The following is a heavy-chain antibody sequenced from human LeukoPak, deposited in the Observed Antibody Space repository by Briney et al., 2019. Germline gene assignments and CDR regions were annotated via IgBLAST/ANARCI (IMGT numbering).Heavy chain of an antibody. D-gene: IGHD6-13*01. CDR2: ISGSGGST. Sequence: GGSLRLSCAASGFTFSSYAMSWVRQAPGKGLEWVSAISGSGGSTYYADSVKGRFTISRDNSKNTLYLQMNSLRAEDTAVYYCAKGGIAAAALWYYYGMDVWGQGTTVTVSS. V-gene: IGHV3-23*01. J-gene: IGHJ6*02. CDR1: GFTFSSYA. CDR3: AKGGIAAAALWYYYGMDV.